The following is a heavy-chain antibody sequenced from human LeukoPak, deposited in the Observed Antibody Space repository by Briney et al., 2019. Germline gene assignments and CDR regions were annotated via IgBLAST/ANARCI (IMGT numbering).Heavy chain of an antibody. V-gene: IGHV4-59*01. D-gene: IGHD6-13*01. CDR1: GGSISSYY. J-gene: IGHJ3*02. CDR3: ARVRYSSSWYEGDAFDI. Sequence: SETLSLTCTVSGGSISSYYWSWIRQPPGKGLEWIGYIYYSGSTNYNPSLKSRVTISVDTSKNQFSLKLSSVTAADTAVYYCARVRYSSSWYEGDAFDIWGQGTMVTVS. CDR2: IYYSGST.